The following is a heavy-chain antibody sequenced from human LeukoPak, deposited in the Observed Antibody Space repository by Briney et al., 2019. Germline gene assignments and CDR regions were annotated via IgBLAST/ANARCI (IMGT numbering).Heavy chain of an antibody. D-gene: IGHD1-7*01. CDR3: ARGPTVGVTRTLDY. CDR1: GFTFSSYA. V-gene: IGHV3-30-3*01. J-gene: IGHJ4*02. Sequence: PGGSLRLSCAASGFTFSSYAMHWVRQAPGKGLEWVAVISYDGSNKYYADSVKGRFTISRDNSKNTLHLQMNSLRAEDTAVYYCARGPTVGVTRTLDYWGQGTLVTVSS. CDR2: ISYDGSNK.